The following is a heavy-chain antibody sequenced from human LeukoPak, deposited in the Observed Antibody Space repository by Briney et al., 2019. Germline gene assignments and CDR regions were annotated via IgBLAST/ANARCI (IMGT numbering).Heavy chain of an antibody. D-gene: IGHD1-26*01. J-gene: IGHJ4*02. CDR2: IIPIFGTA. CDR1: GGTFSSYA. Sequence: SVKVSCKASGGTFSSYAISWVRQAPGQGREWMGGIIPIFGTANYAQKFQGRVTITADKSTSTAYMELSSLRSEDTAVYYCARRGSYRYYFDYWGQGTLVTVSS. V-gene: IGHV1-69*06. CDR3: ARRGSYRYYFDY.